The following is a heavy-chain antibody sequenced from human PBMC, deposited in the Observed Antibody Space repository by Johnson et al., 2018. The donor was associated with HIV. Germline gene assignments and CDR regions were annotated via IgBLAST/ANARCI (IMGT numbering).Heavy chain of an antibody. CDR2: ISYDGSNK. CDR1: GFTVSSNY. Sequence: QVQLVESGGGLVKPGGSLRLSCAASGFTVSSNYMSWVRQAPGKGLEWVAVISYDGSNKYYADSVKGRFTISRDNSKNTLYLQMNSLRAEDTAVYYCASWHGDYGNAFDIWGQGTMVTVSS. CDR3: ASWHGDYGNAFDI. V-gene: IGHV3-30-3*01. J-gene: IGHJ3*02. D-gene: IGHD4-17*01.